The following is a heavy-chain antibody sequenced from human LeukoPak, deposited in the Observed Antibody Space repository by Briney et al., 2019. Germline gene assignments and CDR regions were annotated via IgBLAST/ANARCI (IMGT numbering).Heavy chain of an antibody. V-gene: IGHV3-23*01. D-gene: IGHD3-10*01. CDR1: GFTFSSYA. J-gene: IGHJ4*02. Sequence: GGSLRLSCAASGFTFSSYAMSWVRQAPGKGLEWVSAISGSGGSTYYADSVKGRFTISRDNSKNTLYLQMNSLRAEDTAVYYCASGGLYGSGSYGNYWGQGTLVTVSS. CDR3: ASGGLYGSGSYGNY. CDR2: ISGSGGST.